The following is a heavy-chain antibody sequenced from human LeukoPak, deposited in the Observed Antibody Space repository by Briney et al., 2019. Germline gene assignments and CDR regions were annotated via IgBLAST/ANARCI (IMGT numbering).Heavy chain of an antibody. J-gene: IGHJ1*01. CDR3: ASVQAYCGGDCIAYFHH. Sequence: GGSLRLSCAASGFTFSDYYMSWIRQAPGKGLEWVSYISSGGTTIYYADSVKGRFTISRDNAKNSLYLQMNSLRAEDTAIYYCASVQAYCGGDCIAYFHHWGQGTLVTVSS. D-gene: IGHD2-21*02. CDR1: GFTFSDYY. CDR2: ISSGGTTI. V-gene: IGHV3-11*01.